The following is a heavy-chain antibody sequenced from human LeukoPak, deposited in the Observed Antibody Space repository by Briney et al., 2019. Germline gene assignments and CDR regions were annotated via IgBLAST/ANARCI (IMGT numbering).Heavy chain of an antibody. CDR3: ATGARFLEWLLPDY. CDR2: FDPEDGET. D-gene: IGHD3-3*01. V-gene: IGHV1-24*01. Sequence: ASVKVSCKVSGYTLTELPMHWVRQAPGKGLEWMGGFDPEDGETIYAQKFQGRVSMTEDTSTDTAYMELSSLRSEDTAVYYCATGARFLEWLLPDYWGQGTLVTVSS. J-gene: IGHJ4*02. CDR1: GYTLTELP.